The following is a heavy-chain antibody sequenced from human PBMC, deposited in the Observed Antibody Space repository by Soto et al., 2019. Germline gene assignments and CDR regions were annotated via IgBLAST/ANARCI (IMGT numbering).Heavy chain of an antibody. CDR3: ARDQREAAGTSYYGMDV. Sequence: QVQLVESGGGVVQPGRSLRFSCAASGFTFSSYGMHWVRQAPGKGLEWVAVIWYDGSNKYYADSVKGRFTISRDNSKNTLYLQMNSLRAEDTAVYYCARDQREAAGTSYYGMDVWGQGTTVTVSS. CDR2: IWYDGSNK. D-gene: IGHD6-13*01. V-gene: IGHV3-33*01. CDR1: GFTFSSYG. J-gene: IGHJ6*02.